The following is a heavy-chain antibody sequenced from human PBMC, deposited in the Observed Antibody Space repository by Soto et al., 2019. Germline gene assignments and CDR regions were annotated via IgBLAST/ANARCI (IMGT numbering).Heavy chain of an antibody. CDR3: ARGGALRPNAHVPLDP. CDR1: GVSITSGSYS. J-gene: IGHJ5*02. CDR2: IHVSGYT. D-gene: IGHD2-2*01. Sequence: QLQLQESGSGLVKPSQTLSLTCTVSGVSITSGSYSWSWIRQAPGKGLEWIGNIHVSGYTSFNPSLKVRVSMSVATSKNQFSLELMYVPVADTAVYYCARGGALRPNAHVPLDPWGRGSLVTVSS. V-gene: IGHV4-30-2*01.